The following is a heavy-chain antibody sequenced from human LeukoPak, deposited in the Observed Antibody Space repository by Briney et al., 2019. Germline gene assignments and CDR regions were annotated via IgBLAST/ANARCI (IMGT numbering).Heavy chain of an antibody. V-gene: IGHV3-30-3*01. CDR3: AGTGPYDSRGYYRSGEGFYAFDI. J-gene: IGHJ3*02. D-gene: IGHD3-22*01. CDR2: ISYDGSNK. Sequence: GRSLRLSCAASGFTFSSYAMHWVRQAPGKGLEWVAVISYDGSNKYYADSVKGRFTISRDNSKNTLYLQMNSLRAEDTAVYYCAGTGPYDSRGYYRSGEGFYAFDIWGQGTMVTVSS. CDR1: GFTFSSYA.